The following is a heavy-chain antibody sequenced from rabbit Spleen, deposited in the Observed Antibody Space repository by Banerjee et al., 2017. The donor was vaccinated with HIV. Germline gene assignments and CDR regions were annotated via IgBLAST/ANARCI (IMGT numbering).Heavy chain of an antibody. CDR2: IYPITETT. CDR1: GFTVSGYW. V-gene: IGHV1S7*01. D-gene: IGHD4-1*01. CDR3: VRNSGWGVSYFYL. Sequence: QLEESGGRLVQPGGSLTLSCKAFGFTVSGYWMNWVRQAPGKGLEWIGIIYPITETTYYANWVNGRFTISSDNAQNTLYLQLNSLTAADTATYFCVRNSGWGVSYFYLWGPGTLVTVS. J-gene: IGHJ4*01.